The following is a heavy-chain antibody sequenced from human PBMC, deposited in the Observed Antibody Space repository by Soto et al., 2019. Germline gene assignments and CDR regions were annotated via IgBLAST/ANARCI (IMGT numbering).Heavy chain of an antibody. D-gene: IGHD6-19*01. CDR2: ISGSGGST. J-gene: IGHJ4*02. V-gene: IGHV3-23*01. CDR3: AKSIAVAGRFDY. CDR1: GFTFSSYA. Sequence: GGSLRLSCAASGFTFSSYAMSWVRHAPGKGLEWVSAISGSGGSTYYADSVKGRFTISRDNSKNTLYLQMNSLRAEDTAVYYCAKSIAVAGRFDYWGQGTLVTVSS.